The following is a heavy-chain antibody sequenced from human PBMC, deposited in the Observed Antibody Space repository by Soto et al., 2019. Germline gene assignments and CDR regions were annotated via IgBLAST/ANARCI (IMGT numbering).Heavy chain of an antibody. D-gene: IGHD3-3*01. CDR1: GGSISSGGYY. V-gene: IGHV4-31*03. Sequence: LSLTCTVSGGSISSGGYYWSWIRQHPGKGLEWIGYIYYSGSTYYNPSLKSRVTISVDTSKNQFSLKLSSVTAADTAVYYCASSDFWSGYYPSYYYYGMDVWGQGTTVTVSS. CDR3: ASSDFWSGYYPSYYYYGMDV. CDR2: IYYSGST. J-gene: IGHJ6*02.